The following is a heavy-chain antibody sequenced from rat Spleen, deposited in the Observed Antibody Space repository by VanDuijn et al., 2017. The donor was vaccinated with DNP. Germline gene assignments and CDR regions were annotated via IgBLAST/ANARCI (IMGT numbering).Heavy chain of an antibody. CDR3: TRGLYSSYTLFAY. CDR2: ISSGGST. CDR1: GFTFSNYD. J-gene: IGHJ3*01. D-gene: IGHD1-2*01. V-gene: IGHV2S12*01. Sequence: VQLVESGGGLVQPGRSLKLSCAASGFTFSNYDMAWVRQPPGKGLEWIAAISSGGSTYYNSALKSRLSISRDTSKSQVFLKMNSLQTEDTAIYFCTRGLYSSYTLFAYWGQGTLVTVSS.